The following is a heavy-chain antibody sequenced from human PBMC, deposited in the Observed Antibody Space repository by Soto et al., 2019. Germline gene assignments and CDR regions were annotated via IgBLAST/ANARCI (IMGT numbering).Heavy chain of an antibody. CDR3: AREGLRYFDWLLLRHNWFDP. CDR2: ISYDGSNK. Sequence: GGSLRLSCAASGFTFSSYAMHWVRQAPGKGLEWVAVISYDGSNKYYADSVKGRFTISRDNSKNTLYLQMNSLRAEDTAVYYCAREGLRYFDWLLLRHNWFDPWGQGTLVTVSS. J-gene: IGHJ5*02. V-gene: IGHV3-30-3*01. CDR1: GFTFSSYA. D-gene: IGHD3-9*01.